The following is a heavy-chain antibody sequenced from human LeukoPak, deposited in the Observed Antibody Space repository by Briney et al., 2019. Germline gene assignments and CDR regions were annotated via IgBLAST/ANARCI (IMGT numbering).Heavy chain of an antibody. D-gene: IGHD3-9*01. CDR1: GGSFSGYY. Sequence: SETLSLTCAVYGGSFSGYYWSWIRQPPGKGLEWIGEINHSGSTNYNPSLKSRVTISVDTSKNQFSLKLSSVTAADTAVYYCARHRVGRLRYQPRLLYYYYMDVWGKGTTVTISS. CDR3: ARHRVGRLRYQPRLLYYYYMDV. V-gene: IGHV4-34*01. CDR2: INHSGST. J-gene: IGHJ6*03.